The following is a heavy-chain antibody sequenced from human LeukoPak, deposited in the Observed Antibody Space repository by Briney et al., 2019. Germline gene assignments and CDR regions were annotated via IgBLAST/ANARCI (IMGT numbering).Heavy chain of an antibody. V-gene: IGHV3-7*01. Sequence: GGSLRLSCAASGFNFSSYWMSWVRQAPGKGLEWVANIKQDGSEKYYVDSVKGRFTISRDNAKNSLYLQMNSLRAEDTAVYYCARYGSGSRSPYYWGQGTLVTVSS. CDR3: ARYGSGSRSPYY. CDR2: IKQDGSEK. J-gene: IGHJ4*02. D-gene: IGHD3-10*01. CDR1: GFNFSSYW.